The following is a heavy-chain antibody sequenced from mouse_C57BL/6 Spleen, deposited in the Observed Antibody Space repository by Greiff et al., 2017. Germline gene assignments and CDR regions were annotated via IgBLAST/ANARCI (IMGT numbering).Heavy chain of an antibody. CDR3: ARWGYYGSTPYFDY. D-gene: IGHD1-1*01. V-gene: IGHV1-18*01. J-gene: IGHJ2*01. CDR1: GYTFTDYN. Sequence: VQLQQSGPELVKPGASVKIPCKASGYTFTDYNMDWVKQSHGKSLEWIGDINPNNGGTIYNQKFKGKATLTVDKSSSTAYMELRSLTSEDTAVYYCARWGYYGSTPYFDYWGQGTTLTVSS. CDR2: INPNNGGT.